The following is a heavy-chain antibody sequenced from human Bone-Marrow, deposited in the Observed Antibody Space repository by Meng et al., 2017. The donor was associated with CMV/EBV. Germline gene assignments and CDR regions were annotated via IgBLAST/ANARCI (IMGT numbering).Heavy chain of an antibody. V-gene: IGHV3-11*04. J-gene: IGHJ6*02. CDR1: GFTFSDYY. CDR2: ISSSGSTI. D-gene: IGHD1-26*01. Sequence: GASLKISCAASGFTFSDYYMSWIRQAPGKGLEWVSYISSSGSTIYYADSVKGRFTISRNNAKNSLYLQMNSLRAEDTAVYYCARDSWSPEHYYYGMDVWGQGTTVTVSS. CDR3: ARDSWSPEHYYYGMDV.